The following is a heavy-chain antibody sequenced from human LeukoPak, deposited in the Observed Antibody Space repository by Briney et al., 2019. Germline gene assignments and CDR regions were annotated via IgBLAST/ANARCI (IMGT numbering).Heavy chain of an antibody. D-gene: IGHD2-15*01. CDR3: ARDVVPNGNAFDI. V-gene: IGHV1-18*01. CDR1: GYTFTSYG. CDR2: ISAYNGNT. Sequence: ASVTVSCKASGYTFTSYGISWVRPAPGQGLAWMGWISAYNGNTNYAQKLQGRVTMTTDTSTSTAYMELRSLRSDDTAVYYCARDVVPNGNAFDIWGQGTMVTVSS. J-gene: IGHJ3*02.